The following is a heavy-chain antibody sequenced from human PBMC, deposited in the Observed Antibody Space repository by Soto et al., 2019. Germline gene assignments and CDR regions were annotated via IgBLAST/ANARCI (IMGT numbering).Heavy chain of an antibody. V-gene: IGHV3-30*18. CDR2: ISYDGSNK. J-gene: IGHJ6*02. Sequence: GGSLRLSCAASGFTFSSYGMHWVRQAPGKGLEWVAVISYDGSNKYYADSVKGRFTISRDNSKNTLYLQMNSLRAEDTAVYYCAKETGSSRLIYYYYYYGMDVWGQGTTVTVSS. CDR1: GFTFSSYG. CDR3: AKETGSSRLIYYYYYYGMDV. D-gene: IGHD6-13*01.